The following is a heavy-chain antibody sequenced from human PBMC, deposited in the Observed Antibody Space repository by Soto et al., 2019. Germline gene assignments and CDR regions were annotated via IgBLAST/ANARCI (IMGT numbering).Heavy chain of an antibody. Sequence: QVQLVQSGAEVKKPGSSVKVSCKASGGTFSSYAISWVRQAPGQGLDWMGGIIPIFGTANYAQKFQRRVTITADESTSTAYMELSSLRSEATAVYYCVRAADIVLVPAAIRLYYGYGMDVWGQGTTVTVSS. CDR2: IIPIFGTA. J-gene: IGHJ6*02. CDR3: VRAADIVLVPAAIRLYYGYGMDV. CDR1: GGTFSSYA. D-gene: IGHD2-2*01. V-gene: IGHV1-69*12.